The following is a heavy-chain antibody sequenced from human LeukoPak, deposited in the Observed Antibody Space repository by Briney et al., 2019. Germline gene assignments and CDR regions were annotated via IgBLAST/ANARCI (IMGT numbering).Heavy chain of an antibody. J-gene: IGHJ4*02. CDR3: ARDPYYGSGSYDDY. CDR1: GGSISSGDYY. V-gene: IGHV4-30-4*01. Sequence: SETLSLTCTVSGGSISSGDYYWSWIRQPPGKGLEWIEYIYYSGSTYYNPSLKSRVTISVDTSKNQFSLKLSSVTAADTAVYYCARDPYYGSGSYDDYWGQGTLVTVSS. D-gene: IGHD3-10*01. CDR2: IYYSGST.